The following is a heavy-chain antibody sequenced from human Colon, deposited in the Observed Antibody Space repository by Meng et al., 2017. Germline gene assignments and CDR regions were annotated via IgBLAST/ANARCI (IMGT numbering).Heavy chain of an antibody. D-gene: IGHD3-16*02. Sequence: SETLSLTCTVSGGSISSGDYYWSWFRQHPGKVLVWIVYINDSGRTYYNPFLKSLVTISVDTSNNQFSLKLSSATVADTAVYYCARSYHDSATDVFEIWGQGTTVTVSS. V-gene: IGHV4-31*01. CDR2: INDSGRT. CDR1: GGSISSGDYY. J-gene: IGHJ3*02. CDR3: ARSYHDSATDVFEI.